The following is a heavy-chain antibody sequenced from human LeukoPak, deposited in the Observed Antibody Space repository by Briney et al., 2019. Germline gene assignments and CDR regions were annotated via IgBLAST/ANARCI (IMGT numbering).Heavy chain of an antibody. J-gene: IGHJ3*02. D-gene: IGHD3-3*01. CDR2: MNPNSGNT. V-gene: IGHV1-8*01. CDR1: GYTFTSYD. Sequence: ASVKVSCKASGYTFTSYDINWVRQATGQGLEWMGWMNPNSGNTGYAQKFQGRVTMTRNTSISTAYMELSSLRSEDTAVYYCARLMTYYDFWSGSRRDAFAIWGQGTMVTVSS. CDR3: ARLMTYYDFWSGSRRDAFAI.